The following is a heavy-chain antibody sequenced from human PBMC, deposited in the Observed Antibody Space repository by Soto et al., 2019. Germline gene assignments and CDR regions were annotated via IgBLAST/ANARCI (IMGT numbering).Heavy chain of an antibody. V-gene: IGHV4-34*01. J-gene: IGHJ6*03. CDR3: ARGLKGETPYYYYMDV. CDR1: GGSLSDYY. Sequence: QVQLQQWGAGLLKSSETLSLTCAVYGGSLSDYYWSWIRQPPGKGLEWIGEINHSGSTNYNPSLKSRVTISVDKSKNQFSLKLSSVTAADTAVYHCARGLKGETPYYYYMDVWGKGTTVTVSS. D-gene: IGHD3-16*01. CDR2: INHSGST.